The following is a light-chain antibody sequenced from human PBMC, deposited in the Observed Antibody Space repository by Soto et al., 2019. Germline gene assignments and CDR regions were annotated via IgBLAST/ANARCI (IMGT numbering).Light chain of an antibody. CDR3: CSYAGSSLV. CDR2: DVN. J-gene: IGLJ2*01. Sequence: QSALTQPRSVSGSPGQSVAISCTGTSSDVGGYNFVSWYQQHPGKVPKLMLYDVNKRPSWVPDRFSGSKSGNTASLTISGLQADDEGDYYCCSYAGSSLVFGGGTQLTVL. V-gene: IGLV2-11*01. CDR1: SSDVGGYNF.